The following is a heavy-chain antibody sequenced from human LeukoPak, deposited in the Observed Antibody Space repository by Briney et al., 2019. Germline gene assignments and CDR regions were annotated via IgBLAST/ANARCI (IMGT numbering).Heavy chain of an antibody. D-gene: IGHD1-14*01. CDR3: ARDLVEVRYNYYYYMDV. V-gene: IGHV3-53*05. J-gene: IGHJ6*03. CDR2: IYSGGST. CDR1: GFTVSSNY. Sequence: GGSLRLSCAASGFTVSSNYMSWVRQAPGKGLEWVSVIYSGGSTYYADSVKGRFTISRDNFRNTLFLQMNSLTSDDTAVYYCARDLVEVRYNYYYYMDVWGKGTTV.